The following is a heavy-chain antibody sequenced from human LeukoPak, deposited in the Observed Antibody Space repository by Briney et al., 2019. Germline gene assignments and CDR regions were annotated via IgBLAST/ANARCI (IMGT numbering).Heavy chain of an antibody. CDR3: ARGSRDSSGYRYYLNY. D-gene: IGHD3-22*01. V-gene: IGHV3-7*01. J-gene: IGHJ4*02. CDR1: GFTFSSYW. Sequence: GGSLRLSCAASGFTFSSYWMSWVRQAPGKGLEWVASIKQDAGTEYSVDSLKGRFTISRDNAYNSLYLQMNSLRAEDTAVYFCARGSRDSSGYRYYLNYSGQGTLVTVSS. CDR2: IKQDAGTE.